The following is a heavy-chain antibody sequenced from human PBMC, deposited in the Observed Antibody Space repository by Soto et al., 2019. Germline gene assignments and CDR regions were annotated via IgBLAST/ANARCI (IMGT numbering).Heavy chain of an antibody. J-gene: IGHJ4*02. Sequence: PSETLSLTCTVSGGSISSGGYYWSWIRQHPGKGLEWIGYIYYSGSTYYNPSLKSRVTISVDTSKNQFSLKLSSVTAADTAVYYCARSPPGVAARPGYFDYWGQGTLVTVSS. D-gene: IGHD6-6*01. CDR2: IYYSGST. CDR3: ARSPPGVAARPGYFDY. V-gene: IGHV4-31*03. CDR1: GGSISSGGYY.